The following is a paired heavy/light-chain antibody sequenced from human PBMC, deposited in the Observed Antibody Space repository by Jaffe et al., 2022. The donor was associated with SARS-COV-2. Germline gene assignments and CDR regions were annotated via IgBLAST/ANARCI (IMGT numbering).Light chain of an antibody. Sequence: QSVLTQPPSVSEAPRQRVTISCSGSSSNIGNNAVNWYQQLPGKAPKLLIYYDDLLPSGVSDRFSGSKSGTSASLAISGLQSEDEADYYCAAWDDSLNGYVFGTGTKVTVL. CDR2: YDD. CDR1: SSNIGNNA. CDR3: AAWDDSLNGYV. V-gene: IGLV1-36*01. J-gene: IGLJ1*01.
Heavy chain of an antibody. J-gene: IGHJ3*02. Sequence: QVQLQESGPGLVKPSQTLSLTCTVSGGSISSGDYYWSWIRQPPGKGLEWIGYIYYSGSTYYNPSLKSRVTISVDTSKNQFSLKLSSVTAADTAVYYCARGRIVVVQLPARLEGFDIWGQGTMVTVSS. D-gene: IGHD2-2*01. CDR1: GGSISSGDYY. CDR2: IYYSGST. V-gene: IGHV4-30-4*01. CDR3: ARGRIVVVQLPARLEGFDI.